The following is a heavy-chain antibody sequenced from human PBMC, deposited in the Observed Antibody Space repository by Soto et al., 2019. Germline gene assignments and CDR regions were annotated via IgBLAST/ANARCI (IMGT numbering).Heavy chain of an antibody. CDR1: GFTLSSYA. V-gene: IGHV3-23*01. CDR3: AKDWELYYFDY. Sequence: GGSPVLSCAASGFTLSSYAMSWVRQAPGKGLEWVSAISGSGGSTYYADSVKGRFTISRDNSKNTLYLQMNSLRAEDTAVYYCAKDWELYYFDYWGQGTLVTVSS. D-gene: IGHD1-26*01. J-gene: IGHJ4*02. CDR2: ISGSGGST.